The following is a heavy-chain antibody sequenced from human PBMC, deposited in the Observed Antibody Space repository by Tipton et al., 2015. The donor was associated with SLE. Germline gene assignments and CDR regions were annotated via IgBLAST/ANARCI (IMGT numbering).Heavy chain of an antibody. CDR2: TYYSGSP. CDR3: ARDWSSSRYFDY. V-gene: IGHV4-31*03. D-gene: IGHD6-6*01. CDR1: GGSISSGGYY. Sequence: TLYLTCNVSGGSISSGGYYWSWIRQHPGKGLEWIGYTYYSGSPYYNPSLKSRVTISLDMSKNQFSLRLSSVTAADTAVYYCARDWSSSRYFDYWGQGTLVTVSS. J-gene: IGHJ4*02.